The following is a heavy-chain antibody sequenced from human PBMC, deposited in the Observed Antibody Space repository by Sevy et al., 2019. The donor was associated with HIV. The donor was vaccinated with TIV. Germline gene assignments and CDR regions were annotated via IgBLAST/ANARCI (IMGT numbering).Heavy chain of an antibody. D-gene: IGHD3-3*01. CDR3: AKDFFEGDVISNFDS. V-gene: IGHV3-33*06. J-gene: IGHJ4*02. CDR2: IWFDGTQK. CDR1: GFTFRRYG. Sequence: GGSLRLSCAASGFTFRRYGMHWVHRAPGKGLEWVAGIWFDGTQKYYLESVKGRFSISRDNSKKMVYLQMNSLRAEDTAVYYCAKDFFEGDVISNFDSWGQGTLVTVSS.